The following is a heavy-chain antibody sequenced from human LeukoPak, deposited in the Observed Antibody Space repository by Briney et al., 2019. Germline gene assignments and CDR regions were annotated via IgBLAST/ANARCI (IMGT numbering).Heavy chain of an antibody. D-gene: IGHD2-15*01. V-gene: IGHV3-21*01. CDR2: ISSSSSYI. CDR3: ARDLPRLGYCSGGSCSTFDY. J-gene: IGHJ4*02. Sequence: GGSLRLSCAASGFTFSGYSMNWVRQAPGKGLEWVSSISSSSSYIYYADSVKGRFTISRDNAKNSLYLQMNSLRAEDTAVYYCARDLPRLGYCSGGSCSTFDYWGQGTLVTVSS. CDR1: GFTFSGYS.